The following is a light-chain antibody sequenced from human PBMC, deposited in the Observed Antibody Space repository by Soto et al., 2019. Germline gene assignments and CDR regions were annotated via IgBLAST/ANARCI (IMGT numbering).Light chain of an antibody. CDR3: QHAHNFPLT. V-gene: IGKV1-12*01. J-gene: IGKJ1*01. CDR2: AAS. CDR1: QNIGGC. Sequence: QMTQSPSSVSASVGDRVTITCRASQNIGGCVAWYQQKPGKAPKLLIFAASSLQSGVPSRFSGTGSGTDFSLTISSLQPEDFATYYCQHAHNFPLTYGQGTKVDIK.